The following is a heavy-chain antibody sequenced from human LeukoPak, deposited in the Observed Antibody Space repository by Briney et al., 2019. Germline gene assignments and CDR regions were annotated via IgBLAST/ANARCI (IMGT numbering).Heavy chain of an antibody. CDR1: GFTFRNYA. Sequence: GGSLRLSCAASGFTFRNYAMNWVRQAPGEGLEWVSAISGSDGNTYYADSVKGRFTISRDNSKNTLYLQMNSLRAEDTAVYYCARDGLQPDGVWGKGTTVTVSS. V-gene: IGHV3-23*01. CDR3: ARDGLQPDGV. D-gene: IGHD5-18*01. J-gene: IGHJ6*04. CDR2: ISGSDGNT.